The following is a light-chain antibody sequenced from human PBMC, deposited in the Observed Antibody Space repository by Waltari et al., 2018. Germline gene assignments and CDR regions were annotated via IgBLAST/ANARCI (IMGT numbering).Light chain of an antibody. CDR1: LSNIATYY. Sequence: QSVLTQPPSASGAPGPRVTISCSGGLSNIATYYVTWYQQRPGAAPKLLIYGNTQRPSGVPDRFSGSRSGTSASLAISGLQPEDEADYYCASWDNGRHWVFGGGTTLTVL. CDR3: ASWDNGRHWV. CDR2: GNT. J-gene: IGLJ3*02. V-gene: IGLV1-44*01.